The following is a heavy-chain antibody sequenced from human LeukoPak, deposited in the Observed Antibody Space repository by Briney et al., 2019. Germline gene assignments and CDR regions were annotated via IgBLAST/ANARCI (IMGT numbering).Heavy chain of an antibody. J-gene: IGHJ4*02. CDR1: GGTFSSYA. CDR2: IIPIFGTA. D-gene: IGHD4-23*01. Sequence: ASVKVSCKASGGTFSSYAISWVRQAPGQGVEWMGGIIPIFGTANYAQKFQGRVTITTDESTSTAYMELSSLRSDDTAVYYCARVVGRNYADYWGQGTLVTVSS. CDR3: ARVVGRNYADY. V-gene: IGHV1-69*05.